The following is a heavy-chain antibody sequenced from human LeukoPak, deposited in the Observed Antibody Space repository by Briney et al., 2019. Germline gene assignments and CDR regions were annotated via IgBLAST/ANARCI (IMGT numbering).Heavy chain of an antibody. CDR1: GYTFTGYY. J-gene: IGHJ5*02. CDR2: INPNSGGT. D-gene: IGHD2-2*01. V-gene: IGHV1-2*02. Sequence: ASVKVSCKASGYTFTGYYMHWVRQAPGQGLEWMGWINPNSGGTNYAQKFQGRVTMTRDTSISTAYMELSRLRSDDTAVYYCARGMGVLVPAATWFDPWGQGTLVTVSS. CDR3: ARGMGVLVPAATWFDP.